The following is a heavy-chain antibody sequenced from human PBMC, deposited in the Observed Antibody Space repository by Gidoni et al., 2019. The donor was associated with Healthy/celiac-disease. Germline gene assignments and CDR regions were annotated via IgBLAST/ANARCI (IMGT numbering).Heavy chain of an antibody. CDR3: ARDSIFGVVIVHYYGMDV. D-gene: IGHD3-3*01. CDR1: GFTCSSYS. J-gene: IGHJ6*02. CDR2: ISSSSSYI. Sequence: EVQLVESGGGLVKPGGSLRLSCAASGFTCSSYSMNWVRQAPGKGLEWVSSISSSSSYIYYADSVKGRFTISRDNAKNSLYLQMNSLRAEDTAVYYCARDSIFGVVIVHYYGMDVWGQGTTVTVSS. V-gene: IGHV3-21*01.